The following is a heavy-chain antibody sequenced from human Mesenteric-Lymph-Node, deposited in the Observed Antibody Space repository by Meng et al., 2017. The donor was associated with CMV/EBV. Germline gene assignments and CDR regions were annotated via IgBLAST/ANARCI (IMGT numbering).Heavy chain of an antibody. J-gene: IGHJ4*02. CDR3: ARRITIFGGAFDN. D-gene: IGHD3-3*01. V-gene: IGHV4-39*01. CDR1: GGSISSSSYY. Sequence: GSLRLSCTVSGGSISSSSYYWGWICQPPGKGLEWIGSIYYSGSTYYNPSLKSRVTISVDTSKNQFSLKLSSVTAADTAVYYCARRITIFGGAFDNRGQGTLVTVSS. CDR2: IYYSGST.